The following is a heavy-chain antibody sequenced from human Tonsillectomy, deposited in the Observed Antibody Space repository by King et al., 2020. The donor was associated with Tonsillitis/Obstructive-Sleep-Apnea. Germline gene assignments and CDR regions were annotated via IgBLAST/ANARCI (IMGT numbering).Heavy chain of an antibody. CDR1: GGFISSRSYY. CDR3: VRHNSGSNSVHYYYMSV. Sequence: QLQESGPGLVKPSETLSLICTVSGGFISSRSYYWGWIRQPPGEGLEWIGSIYYSGTTYYNPSLQSRVTISVDTCRNQFSLRLSSVTDADTAVYSCVRHNSGSNSVHYYYMSVWGKGTTVTVSS. J-gene: IGHJ6*03. CDR2: IYYSGTT. D-gene: IGHD1-26*01. V-gene: IGHV4-39*01.